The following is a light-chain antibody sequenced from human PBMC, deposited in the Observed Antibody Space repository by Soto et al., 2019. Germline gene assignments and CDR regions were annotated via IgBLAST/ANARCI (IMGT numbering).Light chain of an antibody. CDR1: KSVSSRY. CDR2: TTS. CDR3: QQYGSSPWT. V-gene: IGKV3-20*01. Sequence: VLTQSPGTLPLSPGERATLSCRASKSVSSRYLAWYQQKPGQAPRLLIYTTSTRATGIPDRFSGSGSGTDFTLTISRLEPEDFAVYYCQQYGSSPWTFGQGTKVEIK. J-gene: IGKJ1*01.